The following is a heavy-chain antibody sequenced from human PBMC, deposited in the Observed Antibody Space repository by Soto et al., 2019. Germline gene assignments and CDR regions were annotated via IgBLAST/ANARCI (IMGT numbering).Heavy chain of an antibody. Sequence: GAAVKVSCKASGYTFTSYYMDWVRQAPGQGLEWMGIINPSGGSTSYAQKFQGRVTMTRDTSTSTVYMELSSLRSEDTAVYYCARQRYFHWLNDYRGQGSSVTVSS. J-gene: IGHJ4*02. D-gene: IGHD3-9*01. CDR2: INPSGGST. CDR3: ARQRYFHWLNDY. V-gene: IGHV1-46*01. CDR1: GYTFTSYY.